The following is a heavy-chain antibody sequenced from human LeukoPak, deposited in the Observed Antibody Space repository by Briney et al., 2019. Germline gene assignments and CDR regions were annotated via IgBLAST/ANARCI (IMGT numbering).Heavy chain of an antibody. Sequence: AGSLRLSCAASGLTFSNAWMSWFRQAPGKGLEWVGRIKSKTDGGTTDYAAPVKGRFIISRDDSKNTLYLQMNSLKTEDTAVYYCTTEELEYSSSLNFDYWGQGTLVTVSS. CDR2: IKSKTDGGTT. CDR1: GLTFSNAW. V-gene: IGHV3-15*01. D-gene: IGHD6-6*01. CDR3: TTEELEYSSSLNFDY. J-gene: IGHJ4*02.